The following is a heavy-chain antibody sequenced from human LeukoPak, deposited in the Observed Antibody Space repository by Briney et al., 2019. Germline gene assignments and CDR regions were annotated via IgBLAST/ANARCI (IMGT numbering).Heavy chain of an antibody. CDR1: GGTFSSYA. CDR2: IIPIFGTA. Sequence: GASVKVSCKASGGTFSSYAISWVRQAPGQGLEWMGGIIPIFGTANYAQKFQGRVTITADESTSTAYMELSSLRSEDTAVYYCARVVTTHDAFDIWGQGTMVTVSS. CDR3: ARVVTTHDAFDI. V-gene: IGHV1-69*01. J-gene: IGHJ3*02. D-gene: IGHD1-1*01.